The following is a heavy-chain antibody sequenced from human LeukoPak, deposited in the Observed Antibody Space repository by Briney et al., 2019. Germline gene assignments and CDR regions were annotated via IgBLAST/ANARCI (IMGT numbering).Heavy chain of an antibody. D-gene: IGHD6-13*01. CDR1: GYTFTSYY. V-gene: IGHV1-46*01. J-gene: IGHJ3*02. CDR2: INPSGGST. Sequence: GASVKVSCKASGYTFTSYYMHWVRQAPGQGLEWMGIINPSGGSTSYAQKFQGRVTMTRDTSTSTVYMELSSLRSEDTAVYYCARDSIAAAGARGSAFDIWGQGTMVTVSS. CDR3: ARDSIAAAGARGSAFDI.